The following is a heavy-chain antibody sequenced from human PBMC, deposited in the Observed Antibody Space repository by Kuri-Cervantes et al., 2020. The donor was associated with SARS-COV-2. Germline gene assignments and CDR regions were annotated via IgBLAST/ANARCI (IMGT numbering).Heavy chain of an antibody. D-gene: IGHD1-7*01. J-gene: IGHJ4*02. CDR3: AKQHGTTLSLYYFDY. Sequence: GGSLRLSCAASGFTFSSYSMNWVRQAPGKGLEWVSYISSSSSTIYYADSVKGRFTISRDNAKNSLYLQMNSLRDEETAVYYCAKQHGTTLSLYYFDYWGQGTLVTVSS. CDR2: ISSSSSTI. V-gene: IGHV3-48*02. CDR1: GFTFSSYS.